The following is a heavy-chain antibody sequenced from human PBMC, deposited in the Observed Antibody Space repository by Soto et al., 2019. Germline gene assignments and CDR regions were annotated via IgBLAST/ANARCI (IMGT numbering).Heavy chain of an antibody. CDR1: GGSFSSYH. D-gene: IGHD5-18*01. V-gene: IGHV4-34*01. CDR3: ARGYDTALAPIF. Sequence: SETLSLTCAVYGGSFSSYHWSWIPQTPGKGLEWIGEINHLTTTNYNPSLKSRVIISLDTPKNQFSLKLSSVTAADTAVYYCARGYDTALAPIFWGQGILVTVSS. J-gene: IGHJ4*02. CDR2: INHLTTT.